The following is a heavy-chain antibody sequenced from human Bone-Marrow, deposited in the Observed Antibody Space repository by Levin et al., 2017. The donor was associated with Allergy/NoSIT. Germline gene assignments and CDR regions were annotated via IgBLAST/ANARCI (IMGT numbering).Heavy chain of an antibody. CDR1: GFSFSTYW. V-gene: IGHV3-7*01. D-gene: IGHD3-22*01. Sequence: PGGSLRLSCAASGFSFSTYWMSWVRQAPGKGLEWVGHIKQDGSEKYYVDSVNGRFTISRDNDKNLLYLQMNSLRVEDTAMYYCARLYFYEKSGYRHFDYWGQGTLVTVSS. CDR3: ARLYFYEKSGYRHFDY. CDR2: IKQDGSEK. J-gene: IGHJ4*02.